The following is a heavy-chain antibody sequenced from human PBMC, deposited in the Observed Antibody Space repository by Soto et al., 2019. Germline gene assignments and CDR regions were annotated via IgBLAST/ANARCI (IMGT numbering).Heavy chain of an antibody. V-gene: IGHV3-21*05. D-gene: IGHD4-17*01. Sequence: PGGYLRLSCAASGFTFSSYSMNWVLLAPGKGLEWFAVISTNGSYIYYADSVKGRFTISRDNSKNSLYLQMNSLRAEDTAVYYCARDLGDYELGFLDYWGQGTLVTVSS. J-gene: IGHJ4*02. CDR3: ARDLGDYELGFLDY. CDR1: GFTFSSYS. CDR2: ISTNGSYI.